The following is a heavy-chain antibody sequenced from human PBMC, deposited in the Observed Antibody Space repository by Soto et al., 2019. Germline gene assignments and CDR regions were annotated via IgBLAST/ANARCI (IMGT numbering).Heavy chain of an antibody. J-gene: IGHJ4*02. CDR1: GFSFGVSGVG. CDR3: ARGYTDDFDL. V-gene: IGHV2-5*01. Sequence: QITLKESGPTLVKPTQTLTLTCTFSGFSFGVSGVGVGWIRQPPGRALEWLGLVFWNDDKRYSPSLESRLTLTKDTSNTQVVRTVTNLDPGDTGTYYGARGYTDDFDLWGQGTLVTGSS. CDR2: VFWNDDK.